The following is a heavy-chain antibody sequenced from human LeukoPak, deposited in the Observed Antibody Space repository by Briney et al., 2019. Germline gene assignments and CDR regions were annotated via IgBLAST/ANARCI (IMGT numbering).Heavy chain of an antibody. Sequence: SVKVSCKASGGTFSSYAISWVRQAPGQGLEWMGGIIPIFGTANYAQKFQGRVTVTADESTSTAYMELSSLRSEDTAVYYCARDYDDSSGYSYWGQGTLVTVSS. D-gene: IGHD3-22*01. CDR3: ARDYDDSSGYSY. J-gene: IGHJ4*02. CDR1: GGTFSSYA. CDR2: IIPIFGTA. V-gene: IGHV1-69*13.